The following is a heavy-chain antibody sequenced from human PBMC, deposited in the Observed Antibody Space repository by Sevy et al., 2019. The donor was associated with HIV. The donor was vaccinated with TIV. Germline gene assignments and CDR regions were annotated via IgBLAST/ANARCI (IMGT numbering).Heavy chain of an antibody. J-gene: IGHJ3*01. D-gene: IGHD3-10*01. CDR2: ILNDGSRK. CDR3: ARERDRGAVNY. Sequence: GGSLRLSCAASGFTFGSYAMHWVRQAPGKGLEWLAFILNDGSRKYDADSVMGRFTTSRDNSKNTLFMQLNSLRAEDTAVYYCARERDRGAVNYWGQGTMVTVSS. V-gene: IGHV3-30-3*01. CDR1: GFTFGSYA.